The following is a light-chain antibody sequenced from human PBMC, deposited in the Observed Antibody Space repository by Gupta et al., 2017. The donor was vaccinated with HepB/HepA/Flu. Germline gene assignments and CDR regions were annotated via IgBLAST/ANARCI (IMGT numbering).Light chain of an antibody. V-gene: IGLV1-51*02. J-gene: IGLJ1*01. CDR1: SSNIGRND. Sequence: QSVLTQPPSVSAAPGQKVTIPCSGISSNIGRNDVSWYEQTPGTAPKLLIHENNKRPSGIPDRFSGSKSGTSATLAITGLQTGDEADYYCGTWDSSLSAYVFGTGTKVTVL. CDR2: ENN. CDR3: GTWDSSLSAYV.